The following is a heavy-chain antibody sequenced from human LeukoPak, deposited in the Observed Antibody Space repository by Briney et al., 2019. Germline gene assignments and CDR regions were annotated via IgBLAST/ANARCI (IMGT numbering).Heavy chain of an antibody. Sequence: GGSLRLSCAASGFTFSSYSINWVRQAPGKGLEWVSYISSSSSTIYYADSVKGRFTISRDNAKNSLYLQMNSLRAEDTAVYYCARDSKITMIVVVPYYYGMDVWGQGTTVTVSS. CDR2: ISSSSSTI. J-gene: IGHJ6*02. CDR3: ARDSKITMIVVVPYYYGMDV. V-gene: IGHV3-48*01. D-gene: IGHD3-22*01. CDR1: GFTFSSYS.